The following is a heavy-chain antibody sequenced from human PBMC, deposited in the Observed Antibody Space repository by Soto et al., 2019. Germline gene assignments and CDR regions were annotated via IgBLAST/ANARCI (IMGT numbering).Heavy chain of an antibody. CDR1: GGSISIYY. D-gene: IGHD6-19*01. CDR2: VFYNGGT. CDR3: VRGVSSGCYAEFRY. Sequence: SETLSLTCTVSGGSISIYYWSWIRQPPGKGLEWIGYVFYNGGTNYNPSLKSRVTISVDTSKNQFSLKLSSVTAADTAVYYCVRGVSSGCYAEFRYWGRGPLVTVSS. V-gene: IGHV4-59*01. J-gene: IGHJ4*02.